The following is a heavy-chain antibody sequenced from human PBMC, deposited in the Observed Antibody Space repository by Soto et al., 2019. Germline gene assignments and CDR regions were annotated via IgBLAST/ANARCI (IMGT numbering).Heavy chain of an antibody. J-gene: IGHJ6*02. CDR2: IYYSGST. Sequence: PSETLSLTCTVSGGSISSYYWSWIRQPPGKGLEWIGYIYYSGSTNYNPSLKSRVTISVDTSKNQFSLKLSSVTAADTAVYYCATTSDSSGWYRRNYYGMDVWGQGITVTVSS. CDR1: GGSISSYY. V-gene: IGHV4-59*01. D-gene: IGHD6-19*01. CDR3: ATTSDSSGWYRRNYYGMDV.